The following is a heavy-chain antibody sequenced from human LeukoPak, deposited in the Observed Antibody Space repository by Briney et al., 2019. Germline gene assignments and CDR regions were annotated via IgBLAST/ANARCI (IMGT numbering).Heavy chain of an antibody. CDR2: IYYGGST. J-gene: IGHJ4*02. CDR1: GASISSFY. CDR3: ARGGSSYVYCFDY. Sequence: SETLSLTCTVSGASISSFYWSWIRQPPGKGLEWIGYIYYGGSTNYNPSLKSRVTISVDTSKNQFSLKLSSVTAADTAVYYCARGGSSYVYCFDYWGQGTLVTVSS. V-gene: IGHV4-59*01. D-gene: IGHD3-16*01.